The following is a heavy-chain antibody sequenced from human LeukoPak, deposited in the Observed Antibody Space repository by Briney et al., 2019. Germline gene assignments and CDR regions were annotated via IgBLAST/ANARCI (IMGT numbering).Heavy chain of an antibody. CDR1: GFTFSSYA. J-gene: IGHJ6*02. V-gene: IGHV3-23*01. CDR3: AKDTSGSTSYSYHYGMDV. D-gene: IGHD1-26*01. CDR2: ISGSGGTT. Sequence: GGSLGLSCVTSGFTFSSYAMSWVRQAPGKGLEWVSVISGSGGTTYYADSVKGRFTISRDNSKSTLYLQMNSLRAEDTAVYSCAKDTSGSTSYSYHYGMDVWGQGTTVTVSS.